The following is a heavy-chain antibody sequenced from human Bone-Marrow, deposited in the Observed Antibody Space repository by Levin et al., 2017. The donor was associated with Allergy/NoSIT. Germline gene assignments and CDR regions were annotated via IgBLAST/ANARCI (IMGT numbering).Heavy chain of an antibody. CDR2: ISYDGSNK. CDR1: GFTFSTYG. J-gene: IGHJ3*02. V-gene: IGHV3-30*18. CDR3: AKDLGAYFDDSSGHGAFDI. Sequence: PGGSLRLSCAASGFTFSTYGMHWVRQAPGKGLEWVAVISYDGSNKYYADSVKGRFTISRDNSKNTLYLQMNSLRAEDTAVYYCAKDLGAYFDDSSGHGAFDIWGQGTMVTVSS. D-gene: IGHD3-22*01.